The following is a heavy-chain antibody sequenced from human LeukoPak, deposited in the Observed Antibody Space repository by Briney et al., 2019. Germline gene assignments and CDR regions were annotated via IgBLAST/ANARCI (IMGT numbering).Heavy chain of an antibody. CDR1: GFTFDDYA. Sequence: GGSLRLSCAASGFTFDDYAMHWVRQTPGKGLEWVSGISWNSGIIGYADSVKGRFTISRDNAKNSLYLQMNSLRAEDTALYYCAKKSGRWFGEFPFDYWGQGTLVTVSS. V-gene: IGHV3-9*01. J-gene: IGHJ4*02. D-gene: IGHD3-10*01. CDR2: ISWNSGII. CDR3: AKKSGRWFGEFPFDY.